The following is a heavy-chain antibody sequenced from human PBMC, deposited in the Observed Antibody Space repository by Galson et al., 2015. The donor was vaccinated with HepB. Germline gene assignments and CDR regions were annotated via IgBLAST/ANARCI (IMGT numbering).Heavy chain of an antibody. D-gene: IGHD2-15*01. CDR1: GFTVSSNH. CDR3: ARESRWGDCSGGSCYSVRHFDY. Sequence: SLRLSCAASGFTVSSNHMSWVRQAPGKGLEWVSVIYSGGSTYYADSVKGRFTISRDNSKNTLYLQMNSLRAEDTAVYYCARESRWGDCSGGSCYSVRHFDYWGQGTLVTVSS. CDR2: IYSGGST. V-gene: IGHV3-66*02. J-gene: IGHJ4*02.